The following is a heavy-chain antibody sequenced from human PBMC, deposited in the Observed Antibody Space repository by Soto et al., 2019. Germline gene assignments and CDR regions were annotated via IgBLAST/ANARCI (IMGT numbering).Heavy chain of an antibody. CDR1: GYTFTSYG. V-gene: IGHV1-18*01. D-gene: IGHD6-13*01. Sequence: QVQLVQSGAEVKKPGASVKVSCKASGYTFTSYGISWVRQAPGQGLEWMGWISAYNGNTNYAQKLQGRATMXXDXTXATAYRELRSLSSDDTAVSYCALAEAGYSSSWACDYWGQGTLVTVSS. CDR3: ALAEAGYSSSWACDY. CDR2: ISAYNGNT. J-gene: IGHJ4*02.